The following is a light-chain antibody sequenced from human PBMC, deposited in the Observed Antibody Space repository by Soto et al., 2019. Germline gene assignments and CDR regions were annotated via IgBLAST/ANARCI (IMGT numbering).Light chain of an antibody. CDR3: QHYKMYSPWT. Sequence: EIVLTQSPGTLSLSPGERATLSCRASQSVSSSYLAWSQQKPGQAPRLLIYGASSRATGIPDRFSGSGSGTDFTLTISRLEPEDFATYYCQHYKMYSPWTFGQGTKVEIK. V-gene: IGKV3-20*01. CDR1: QSVSSSY. J-gene: IGKJ1*01. CDR2: GAS.